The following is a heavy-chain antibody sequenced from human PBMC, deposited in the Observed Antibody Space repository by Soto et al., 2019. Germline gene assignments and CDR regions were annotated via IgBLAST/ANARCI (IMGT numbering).Heavy chain of an antibody. CDR2: TKNKANSYTT. J-gene: IGHJ4*02. V-gene: IGHV3-72*01. CDR1: GFTFSDRY. D-gene: IGHD3-16*01. Sequence: GGPLRLSCAASGFTFSDRYMDWVRQAPGKGLEWDGRTKNKANSYTTEYAASVKGRFTITRDYSRDSVYLQMNSLKAGDTAVYYCTIEGAYPGPDFDYWGQGTLVTVSS. CDR3: TIEGAYPGPDFDY.